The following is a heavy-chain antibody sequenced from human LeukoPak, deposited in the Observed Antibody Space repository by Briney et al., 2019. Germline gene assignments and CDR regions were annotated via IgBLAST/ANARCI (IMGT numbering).Heavy chain of an antibody. V-gene: IGHV4-34*01. CDR1: GGSFSGYY. CDR2: INHSGST. CDR3: ARRRDYDSTGYLD. D-gene: IGHD3-22*01. J-gene: IGHJ1*01. Sequence: PSETLSLTCAVYGGSFSGYYWRWIRQPPGKGLEWIGEINHSGSTNYNPSLKSRVTMSIDTSKNQFSLKLSSVTAADTAVYYCARRRDYDSTGYLDWGQGTLVTVSS.